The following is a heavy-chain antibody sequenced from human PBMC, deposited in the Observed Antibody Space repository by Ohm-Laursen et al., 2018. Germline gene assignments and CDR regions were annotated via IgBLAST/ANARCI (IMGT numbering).Heavy chain of an antibody. D-gene: IGHD3-22*01. Sequence: SLRLSCTATGFTFSSYGMDWVRQAPGKGLEWVAVIWYDGSNKYYADSVKGRFTISRDNSKNTLYLQMNSLRAEDTAVYYCANHNANYDSSGYAWGQGTLVTVSS. V-gene: IGHV3-33*06. J-gene: IGHJ5*02. CDR2: IWYDGSNK. CDR1: GFTFSSYG. CDR3: ANHNANYDSSGYA.